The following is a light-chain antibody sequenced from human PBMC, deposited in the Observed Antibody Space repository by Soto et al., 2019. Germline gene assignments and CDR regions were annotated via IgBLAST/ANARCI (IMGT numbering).Light chain of an antibody. CDR1: SSDVGGYNY. Sequence: QSALTQPASVSGSPGQSITISCTGNSSDVGGYNYVSWYQQHPGKAPILIIYEVSNRPSGVSNRFSGSRSGNTASLTISGLQAEDEADYYCNSYTSKSTGVFGTGTKVTVL. CDR2: EVS. V-gene: IGLV2-14*01. CDR3: NSYTSKSTGV. J-gene: IGLJ1*01.